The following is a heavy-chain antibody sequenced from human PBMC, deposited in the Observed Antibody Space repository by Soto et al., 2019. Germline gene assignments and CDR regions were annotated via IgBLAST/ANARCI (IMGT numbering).Heavy chain of an antibody. CDR2: IYYSGST. CDR3: ARAPGVVTPSYYYYGMDV. J-gene: IGHJ6*02. D-gene: IGHD3-3*01. Sequence: SETLSLTCTVSGGSISSGDYYWSWIRQPPGKGLEWIGYIYYSGSTYYNPSLKSRVTISVDTSKNQFSLKLSSVTAADTAVYYCARAPGVVTPSYYYYGMDVWGQGTTVTVS. V-gene: IGHV4-30-4*01. CDR1: GGSISSGDYY.